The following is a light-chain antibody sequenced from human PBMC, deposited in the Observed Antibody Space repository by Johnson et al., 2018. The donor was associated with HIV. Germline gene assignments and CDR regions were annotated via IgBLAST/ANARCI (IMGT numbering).Light chain of an antibody. CDR1: SSNIGNSY. CDR2: DNN. Sequence: QSVLTQPPSVSAAPGQKVTISCSGSSSNIGNSYVSWYQQLPGTAPKLLIYDNNKRPSGIPDRFSASKSGTSATLGITGLQTGDEADYYCGTWDSYLTAGVFGAGTKVTVL. J-gene: IGLJ1*01. CDR3: GTWDSYLTAGV. V-gene: IGLV1-51*01.